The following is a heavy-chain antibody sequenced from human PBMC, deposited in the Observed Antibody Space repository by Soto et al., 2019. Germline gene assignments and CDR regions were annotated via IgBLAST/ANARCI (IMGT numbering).Heavy chain of an antibody. CDR1: GFPFDDYG. V-gene: IGHV3-20*01. D-gene: IGHD6-19*01. CDR2: INWNGDIT. Sequence: AGGSLRLSCAASGFPFDDYGLNWVRQAPGEGLEWVSGINWNGDITRYADSVKGRFTISRDNAKNSLYLQMNSLRAEDTALYHCARVHSSGWSPFDYWGQGTLVTVSS. J-gene: IGHJ4*02. CDR3: ARVHSSGWSPFDY.